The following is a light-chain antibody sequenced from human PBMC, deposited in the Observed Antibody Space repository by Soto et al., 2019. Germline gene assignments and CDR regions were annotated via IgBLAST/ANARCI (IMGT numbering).Light chain of an antibody. Sequence: QSVLTQPASVSGSPGQSITISCTGTSSDVGGYNYVSWYQQHPGKAPKLMIYDVSNRPSGVSNRFSGSKSGNTASLTISGLQAEDEADYYCSSYTSSSTPPPFGTGTKLTVL. J-gene: IGLJ1*01. CDR1: SSDVGGYNY. CDR2: DVS. CDR3: SSYTSSSTPPP. V-gene: IGLV2-14*01.